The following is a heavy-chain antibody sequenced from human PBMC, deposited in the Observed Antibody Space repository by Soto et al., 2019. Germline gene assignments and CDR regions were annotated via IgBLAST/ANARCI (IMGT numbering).Heavy chain of an antibody. Sequence: SSETLSLTCVVSGYSFNSVHFWGWIRQPPGKGLQWIGSLSQSGGTYRNPSLSSRVTLSVDTSKNQFSLKLTSVTAADAAAYSCVAPALPGASFYGMDVCGKGSTVTVSS. CDR1: GYSFNSVHF. CDR3: VAPALPGASFYGMDV. CDR2: LSQSGGT. J-gene: IGHJ6*04. V-gene: IGHV4-38-2*01. D-gene: IGHD2-2*01.